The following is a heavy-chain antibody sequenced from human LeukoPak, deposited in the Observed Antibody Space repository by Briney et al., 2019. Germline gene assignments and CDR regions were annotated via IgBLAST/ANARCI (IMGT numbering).Heavy chain of an antibody. CDR3: ARHLGYCSSTSCLGAIDY. Sequence: SETLSLTCTVSGGSISSSSYYWGWIRQPPGKGLEWIGSIYYSGSTYYNPSLKSRVTISVDTSKNQFSLKLSSMTAADTAVYYCARHLGYCSSTSCLGAIDYWGQGTLVTVSS. D-gene: IGHD2-2*01. V-gene: IGHV4-39*01. CDR2: IYYSGST. CDR1: GGSISSSSYY. J-gene: IGHJ4*02.